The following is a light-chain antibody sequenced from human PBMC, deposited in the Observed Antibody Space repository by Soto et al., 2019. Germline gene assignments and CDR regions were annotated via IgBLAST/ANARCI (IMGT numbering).Light chain of an antibody. CDR2: EVS. V-gene: IGLV2-14*01. Sequence: QSALTQPASVSGSPGQSITISCTGGSSDIGGYNYVSWYQQHPGTAPKLMIYEVSNRPSGVSNRFSGSKSGNTASLTISGLQAEDEADYYCSSYTTSSTVLFAGGTKVTVL. J-gene: IGLJ2*01. CDR3: SSYTTSSTVL. CDR1: SSDIGGYNY.